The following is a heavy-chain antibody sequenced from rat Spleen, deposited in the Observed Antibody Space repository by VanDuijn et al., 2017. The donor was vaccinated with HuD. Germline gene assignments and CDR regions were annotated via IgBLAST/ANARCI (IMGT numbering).Heavy chain of an antibody. CDR3: ARAGYLRDWYFDF. CDR2: ISYGDSSGHSGT. J-gene: IGHJ1*01. D-gene: IGHD2-5*01. Sequence: EVQLVESDGGLVQPGRSLKLSCAASGFTFSDYGVAWVRQAPTTGLEWVATISYGDSSGHSGTYYRDSVKGRFTISRDNTRNTLYLQMDNLRSEDTATYYCARAGYLRDWYFDFWGPGTMVTVSS. CDR1: GFTFSDYG. V-gene: IGHV5-29*01.